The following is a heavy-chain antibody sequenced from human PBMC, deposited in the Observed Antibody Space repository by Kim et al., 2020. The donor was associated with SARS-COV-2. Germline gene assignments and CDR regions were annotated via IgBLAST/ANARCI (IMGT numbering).Heavy chain of an antibody. D-gene: IGHD3-10*02. Sequence: SETLSLTCDVSGDSLSSRDWWSWVRQPSGKGLEWIGEIYHSGGTNYNPSLRSRVTISLDKSKNQFSLKLNSVTAADTAVYYCARCSSGSDYYYYCNMDV. CDR3: ARCSSGSDYYYYCNMDV. J-gene: IGHJ6*01. CDR2: IYHSGGT. CDR1: GDSLSSRDW. V-gene: IGHV4-4*02.